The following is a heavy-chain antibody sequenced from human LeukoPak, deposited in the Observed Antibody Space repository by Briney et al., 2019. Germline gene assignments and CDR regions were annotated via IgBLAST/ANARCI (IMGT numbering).Heavy chain of an antibody. CDR1: EFTFSSYA. Sequence: GGSLRLSCAASEFTFSSYAMSWVRQAPGKGLEWVSVISGGGSSTYYADSVKGRFTISRDNSKNTLYLQMSSLRAEDTALYYCAKDSQADAFDIWGQGTMVTVSS. V-gene: IGHV3-23*01. CDR3: AKDSQADAFDI. CDR2: ISGGGSST. J-gene: IGHJ3*02.